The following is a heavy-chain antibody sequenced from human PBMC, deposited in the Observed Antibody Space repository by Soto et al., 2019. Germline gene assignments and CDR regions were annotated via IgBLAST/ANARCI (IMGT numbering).Heavy chain of an antibody. CDR3: ARTPITIFGVANNWFDP. CDR1: GYTFTSYY. D-gene: IGHD3-3*01. CDR2: INPSGGST. V-gene: IGHV1-46*01. Sequence: VASVKVSCKASGYTFTSYYMHWVRQAPGQGLEWMGIINPSGGSTSYAQKFQGRVTMTRDTSASTVYMELSSLRSEDTAVYYCARTPITIFGVANNWFDPWGQGTLVTVSS. J-gene: IGHJ5*02.